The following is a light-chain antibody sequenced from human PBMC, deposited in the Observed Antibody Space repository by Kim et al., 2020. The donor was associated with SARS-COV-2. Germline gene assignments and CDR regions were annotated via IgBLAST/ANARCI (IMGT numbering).Light chain of an antibody. CDR2: QDS. V-gene: IGLV3-1*01. Sequence: VSVSPGQTARITCSGDKLGDKYACWYQQKPGQSPVLVIYQDSKRPSGIPERFSGSNSGNTATLTISGTQAMDEADYYCQAWDSNVVFGGGTQLTVL. J-gene: IGLJ2*01. CDR1: KLGDKY. CDR3: QAWDSNVV.